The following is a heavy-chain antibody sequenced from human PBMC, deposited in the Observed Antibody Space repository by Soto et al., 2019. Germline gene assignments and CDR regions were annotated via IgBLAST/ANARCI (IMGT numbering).Heavy chain of an antibody. CDR3: ARLYQGSKLDTLTGYTYYYYGMDV. Sequence: GESLKISCKGSGYSFTSYWISWVRQMPGKGLEWMGRIDPSDSYTNYSPSFQGHVTISADKSISTAYLQWSSLKASDTAMYYCARLYQGSKLDTLTGYTYYYYGMDVWGQGTTVTVSS. CDR1: GYSFTSYW. V-gene: IGHV5-10-1*01. CDR2: IDPSDSYT. D-gene: IGHD3-9*01. J-gene: IGHJ6*02.